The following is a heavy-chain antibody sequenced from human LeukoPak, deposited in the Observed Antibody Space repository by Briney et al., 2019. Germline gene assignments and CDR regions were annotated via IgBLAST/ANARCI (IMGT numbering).Heavy chain of an antibody. CDR1: GYTFTSYG. V-gene: IGHV1-18*01. J-gene: IGHJ4*02. CDR3: ARDPGSYRSDY. Sequence: ASVKVSCKASGYTFTSYGISWVRQAPGQGLEWMGWISTYKNNTNYAQKLQGRVTMTTDTSTSTAYMELRSLRSDDTAVYYCARDPGSYRSDYWGQGTLVTVSS. CDR2: ISTYKNNT. D-gene: IGHD3-16*02.